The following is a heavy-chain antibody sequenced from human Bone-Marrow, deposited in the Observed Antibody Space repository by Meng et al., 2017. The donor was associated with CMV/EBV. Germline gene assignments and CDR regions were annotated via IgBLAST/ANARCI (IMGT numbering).Heavy chain of an antibody. D-gene: IGHD2-2*01. Sequence: GGSLRLSCAACGSTFSSYDMHWVRQATGKGLEWVSAIGTAGDTYYPGSVKGQFTISRENAKNSLYLQMNSLRAGDTAVYYCAKDYCSSTSCYYYYYYYGMDVWGQGTTVTGSS. CDR2: IGTAGDT. V-gene: IGHV3-13*03. CDR3: AKDYCSSTSCYYYYYYYGMDV. CDR1: GSTFSSYD. J-gene: IGHJ6*01.